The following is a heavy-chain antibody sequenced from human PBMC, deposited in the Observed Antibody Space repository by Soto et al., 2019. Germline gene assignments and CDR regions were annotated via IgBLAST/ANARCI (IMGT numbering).Heavy chain of an antibody. CDR3: ARLPGDYVDYYYYGMDV. V-gene: IGHV5-51*01. CDR2: IYPGDSDT. Sequence: GESLKISCKGSGYSFTSYWIGWVRQMPGKGLEWMGIIYPGDSDTRYSPSFQGQVTISADKSISTAYLQWSSLKASDTAMYYCARLPGDYVDYYYYGMDVWDQGTTVTVSS. CDR1: GYSFTSYW. J-gene: IGHJ6*02. D-gene: IGHD4-17*01.